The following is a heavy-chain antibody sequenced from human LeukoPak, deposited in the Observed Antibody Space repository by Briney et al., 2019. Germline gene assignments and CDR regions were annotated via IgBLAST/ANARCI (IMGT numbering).Heavy chain of an antibody. D-gene: IGHD1-26*01. Sequence: GGSLRLSCAASGFAFNIYSMNWVRQAPGKGLEWVAFIRYDGSNKYYADSVKGRFTISRDNSKNTLYLQMNSLRAEDTAIYYCARMARSYLTPFDYWGQGTLVTVSS. CDR1: GFAFNIYS. CDR3: ARMARSYLTPFDY. V-gene: IGHV3-33*08. CDR2: IRYDGSNK. J-gene: IGHJ4*02.